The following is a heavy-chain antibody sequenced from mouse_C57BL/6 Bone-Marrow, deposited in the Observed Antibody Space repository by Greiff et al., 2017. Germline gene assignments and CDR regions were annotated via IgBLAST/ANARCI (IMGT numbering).Heavy chain of an antibody. CDR1: GFTFSSYA. J-gene: IGHJ3*01. V-gene: IGHV5-4*03. Sequence: EVKLVESGGGLVKPGGSLKLSCAASGFTFSSYAMSWVRQTPEKRLEWVATISDGGSYTYYPDNVKGRFTISRDNAKNNLYLQMSHLKSEDTALYYSAGPYDYEFGFGDWGQGALVTVA. CDR3: AGPYDYEFGFGD. CDR2: ISDGGSYT. D-gene: IGHD2-4*01.